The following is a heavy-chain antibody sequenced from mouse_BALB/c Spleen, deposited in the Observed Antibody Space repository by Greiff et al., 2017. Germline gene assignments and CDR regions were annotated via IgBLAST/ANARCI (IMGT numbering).Heavy chain of an antibody. CDR2: IWSGGST. CDR3: ARNGRGGNYGAMDY. CDR1: GFSLTSYG. D-gene: IGHD2-1*01. J-gene: IGHJ4*01. V-gene: IGHV2-4-1*01. Sequence: QVQLKESGPGLVPPSQSLSITCTVSGFSLTSYGVHWVRQSPGKGLEWLGVIWSGGSTDYNAAFISRLSISKDNSKSQVFFKMNSLQADDTAIYYCARNGRGGNYGAMDYWGQGTSVTVSS.